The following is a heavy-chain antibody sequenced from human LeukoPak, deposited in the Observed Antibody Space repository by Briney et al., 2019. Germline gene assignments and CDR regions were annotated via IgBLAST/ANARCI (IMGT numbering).Heavy chain of an antibody. Sequence: PGGSLRLSCAASGFTSSDYYMSWIRQAPGKGLEWVSYISSSDRTIHYADSVKGRFTISRDNAKNSLYLQMNSLRAEDTAVYYCARVYGSGSYYRIFWFDPWGQGTLVTVSS. CDR2: ISSSDRTI. D-gene: IGHD3-10*01. CDR3: ARVYGSGSYYRIFWFDP. CDR1: GFTSSDYY. J-gene: IGHJ5*02. V-gene: IGHV3-11*01.